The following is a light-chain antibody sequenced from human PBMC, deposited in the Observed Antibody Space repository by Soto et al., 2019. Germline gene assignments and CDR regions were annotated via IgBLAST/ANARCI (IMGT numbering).Light chain of an antibody. CDR1: QSLSDN. CDR2: RAS. J-gene: IGKJ1*01. Sequence: IVMTQSPDTLAVSPGETVTLCCRDSQSLSDNLAWYQQKTGQPPRLIIFRASTRASGIPARFSGGGSGTEFTLTISRVQSEDFAVYYCQQCGNWPPWTFCPGTKVDI. V-gene: IGKV3-15*01. CDR3: QQCGNWPPWT.